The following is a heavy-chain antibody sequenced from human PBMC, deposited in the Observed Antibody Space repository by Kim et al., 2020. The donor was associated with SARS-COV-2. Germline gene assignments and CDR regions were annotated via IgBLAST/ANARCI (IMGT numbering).Heavy chain of an antibody. J-gene: IGHJ4*02. CDR3: ARDGQIYSAYADY. V-gene: IGHV1-18*01. D-gene: IGHD5-12*01. Sequence: YAQKLQGRVTMTTDTATSPAYMELRSLRSDDTAVYYCARDGQIYSAYADYWGQGTPVTVSS.